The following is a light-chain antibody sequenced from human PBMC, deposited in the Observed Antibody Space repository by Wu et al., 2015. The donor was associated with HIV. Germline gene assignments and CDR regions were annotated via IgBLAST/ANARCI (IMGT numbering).Light chain of an antibody. CDR3: QHYNNWPPPT. CDR1: QSITSN. CDR2: GAS. V-gene: IGKV3D-15*01. Sequence: EILMTQSPGSLSVSPGERVTLSCRASQSITSNLAWYQLKPGQAPRLLIYGASTRATDISARFSGSGSGTDFTLTINNVQSDDSAVYYCQHYNNWPPPTFGQGTRLEIK. J-gene: IGKJ5*01.